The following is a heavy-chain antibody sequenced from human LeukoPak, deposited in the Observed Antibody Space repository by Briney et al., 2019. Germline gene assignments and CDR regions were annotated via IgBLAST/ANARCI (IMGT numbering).Heavy chain of an antibody. D-gene: IGHD5-18*01. CDR1: GGSLSGYY. CDR2: IYYTGST. Sequence: PSETLSLTCTVSGGSLSGYYLSWIRQPPGKGLEWIGYIYYTGSTNYNPSLKSRVTISVDTSKNQLSLKLTSVTAADTAVYYCARGLDTAMAYNDCWGQGTLVTVSS. J-gene: IGHJ4*02. V-gene: IGHV4-59*01. CDR3: ARGLDTAMAYNDC.